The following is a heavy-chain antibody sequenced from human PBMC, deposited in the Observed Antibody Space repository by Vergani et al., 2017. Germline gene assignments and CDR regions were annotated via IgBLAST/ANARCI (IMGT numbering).Heavy chain of an antibody. D-gene: IGHD3-3*01. J-gene: IGHJ4*02. V-gene: IGHV1-2*02. Sequence: QVQLVQSGAEVKRPGASVKVSCKASGYTFTGYYLHWVRLAPGQGLEWMGWINPKNGLTKYAQRFQGRVRLTRDTSITTAFMELISLRADDKAMYYCTSLPTETSECYVSTGYYQSFFERWGQGTLVTVSS. CDR2: INPKNGLT. CDR3: TSLPTETSECYVSTGYYQSFFER. CDR1: GYTFTGYY.